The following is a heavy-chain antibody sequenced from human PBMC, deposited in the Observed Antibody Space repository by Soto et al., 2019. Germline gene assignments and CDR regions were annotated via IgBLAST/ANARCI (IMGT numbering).Heavy chain of an antibody. CDR2: IYHSGST. CDR3: ARDSVQWGSSWYRPGY. CDR1: GGSISSSNW. Sequence: QVQLQESGPGLVKPSGTLSLTCAVSGGSISSSNWWSWVRQPPGKGLEWIGEIYHSGSTNYNPSLKSRVTISVDKSKNQFSLKLSAVTAADTSVYYCARDSVQWGSSWYRPGYWGQGTLVTVSS. D-gene: IGHD6-13*01. J-gene: IGHJ4*02. V-gene: IGHV4-4*02.